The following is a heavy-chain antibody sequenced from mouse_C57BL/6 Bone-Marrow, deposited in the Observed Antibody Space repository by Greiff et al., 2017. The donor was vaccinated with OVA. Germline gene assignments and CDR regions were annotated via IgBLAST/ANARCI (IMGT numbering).Heavy chain of an antibody. D-gene: IGHD1-1*01. J-gene: IGHJ4*01. CDR1: GYTFTSYG. Sequence: QVQLQQSGAELARPGASVKLSCKASGYTFTSYGISWVKQRTGQGLEWIGEIYPRSGNTYYNEKFKGKATLTADKSSSPAYMELRSLTSEDSAVYFCAYYYGSSYEYYYAMDYWGQGTSVTVSS. CDR2: IYPRSGNT. V-gene: IGHV1-81*01. CDR3: AYYYGSSYEYYYAMDY.